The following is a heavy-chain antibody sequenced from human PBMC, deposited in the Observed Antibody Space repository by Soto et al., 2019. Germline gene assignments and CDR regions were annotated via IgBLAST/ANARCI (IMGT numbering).Heavy chain of an antibody. J-gene: IGHJ4*02. V-gene: IGHV1-46*01. CDR2: ISPNDGNT. CDR3: ARDFGYSGYGTSY. Sequence: ASVKVSCKASGYTFTSYYMHLVRQAPGQGLEWMGMISPNDGNTNYAQKLQGRVTMTTDTSTSTAYMELRSLRSDDTAVYYCARDFGYSGYGTSYWGQGTLVTVSS. CDR1: GYTFTSYY. D-gene: IGHD5-12*01.